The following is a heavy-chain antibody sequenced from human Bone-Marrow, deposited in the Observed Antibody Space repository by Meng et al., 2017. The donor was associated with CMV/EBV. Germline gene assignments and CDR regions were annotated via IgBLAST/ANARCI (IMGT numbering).Heavy chain of an antibody. CDR1: GGSISSYY. Sequence: GSLRLSCTVSGGSISSYYWSWIRQPPGKGLEWIGYIYYSGSTYYNPSLKSRVTISVDTSKNQFSQKLSSVTAADTAVYYCARDPAYCGGDCSPDAFDIWGQGTMVTVSS. V-gene: IGHV4-59*12. J-gene: IGHJ3*02. D-gene: IGHD2-21*01. CDR3: ARDPAYCGGDCSPDAFDI. CDR2: IYYSGST.